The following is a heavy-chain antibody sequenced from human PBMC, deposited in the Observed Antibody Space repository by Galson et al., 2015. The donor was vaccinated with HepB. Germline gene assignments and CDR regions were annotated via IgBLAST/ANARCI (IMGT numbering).Heavy chain of an antibody. V-gene: IGHV1-46*01. D-gene: IGHD5-24*01. J-gene: IGHJ4*02. CDR2: IKPGDSST. CDR1: GYTFTSYY. CDR3: ARRASSMAKTFDY. Sequence: SVKVSCKASGYTFTSYYMHWVRQAPGQGLEWMGVIKPGDSSTGYAQKFRGRVALTRDTSTSTVYMELSSLRSDDTAVYYCARRASSMAKTFDYWGQGTLLIVSS.